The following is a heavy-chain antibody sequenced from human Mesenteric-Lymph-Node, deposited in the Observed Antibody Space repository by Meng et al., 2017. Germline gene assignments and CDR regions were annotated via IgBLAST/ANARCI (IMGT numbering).Heavy chain of an antibody. J-gene: IGHJ4*02. CDR2: ITNTPNRYPT. V-gene: IGHV3-72*01. CDR1: GFTFTDHY. Sequence: EVQLVESGGGLVQPGGSLRLSCAASGFTFTDHYMDWVRQAPGKGVEWVGRITNTPNRYPTNYAASVKGRFTISRDDSKNSLYLEMNSLKIEDTAVYYCARDTSTSLDYWGQGALVTVSS. CDR3: ARDTSTSLDY. D-gene: IGHD2/OR15-2a*01.